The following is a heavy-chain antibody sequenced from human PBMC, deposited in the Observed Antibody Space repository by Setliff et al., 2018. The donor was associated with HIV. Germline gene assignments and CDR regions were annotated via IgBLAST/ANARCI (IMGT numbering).Heavy chain of an antibody. CDR3: ASYDSSGPH. V-gene: IGHV1-3*04. CDR1: GYSFTNYA. D-gene: IGHD3-22*01. J-gene: IGHJ4*02. Sequence: ASWKVSCKASGYSFTNYAMHWVRQAPGQRLEWMGWINTGNGNTKYSQKFQGRVTFTGDTSASTAYMEVSSLRSEDTAVYYCASYDSSGPHWGQGTLVTVSS. CDR2: INTGNGNT.